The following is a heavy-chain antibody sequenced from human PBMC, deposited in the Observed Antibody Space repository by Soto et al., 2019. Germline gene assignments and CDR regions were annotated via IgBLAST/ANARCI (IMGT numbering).Heavy chain of an antibody. D-gene: IGHD3-10*01. CDR2: TYYRSKWFH. CDR1: GDSVSSDITS. Sequence: PSQTLSLTCAISGDSVSSDITSWNWIRQSPSRGLEWLGRTYYRSKWFHDYAASVKSRITINPDTSKHQFSLELNSMTPEDTAVYYCARGNALDVWGQGTVGTVS. J-gene: IGHJ3*01. CDR3: ARGNALDV. V-gene: IGHV6-1*01.